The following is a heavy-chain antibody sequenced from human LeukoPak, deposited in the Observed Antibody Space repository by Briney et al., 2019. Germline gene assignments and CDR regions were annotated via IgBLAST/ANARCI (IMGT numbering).Heavy chain of an antibody. V-gene: IGHV3-23*01. D-gene: IGHD1-26*01. Sequence: GGSLRLSCAASGFTFSSYAMSWVRQAPGKGLEWISDISGSGSNTYYADSVKGRFTISRDNSKNTLYLQMNSLRVEDTAVYYCAKKYSTGLDPWGQGTLVTVSS. J-gene: IGHJ5*02. CDR1: GFTFSSYA. CDR3: AKKYSTGLDP. CDR2: ISGSGSNT.